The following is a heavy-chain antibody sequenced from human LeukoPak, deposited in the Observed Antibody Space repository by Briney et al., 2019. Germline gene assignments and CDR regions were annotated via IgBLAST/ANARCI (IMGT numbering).Heavy chain of an antibody. CDR3: ARGGRDGYNLDFDY. V-gene: IGHV4-34*01. CDR2: INHSGST. D-gene: IGHD5-24*01. J-gene: IGHJ4*02. Sequence: SETLSLTCAVYGGSFSGHYWSWIRQPPGKGLEWIGEINHSGSTNYNPSLKSRVTISVDTSKNQFSLKLSSVTAADTAVYYCARGGRDGYNLDFDYWGQGTLVTVSS. CDR1: GGSFSGHY.